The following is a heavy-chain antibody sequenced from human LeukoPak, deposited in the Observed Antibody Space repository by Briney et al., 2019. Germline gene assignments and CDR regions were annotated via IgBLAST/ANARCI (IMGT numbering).Heavy chain of an antibody. J-gene: IGHJ4*02. D-gene: IGHD1-26*01. V-gene: IGHV3-23*01. Sequence: GSLRLSCAASGLTFSNYAMNWVRQASGRGLEWVSGITDSGRKTYYADSVKGRFSISRDNSKNTVYLQVDSLRAEDTAVYYCARDSVGVPTDFDYWGQGTLVTVFS. CDR1: GLTFSNYA. CDR2: ITDSGRKT. CDR3: ARDSVGVPTDFDY.